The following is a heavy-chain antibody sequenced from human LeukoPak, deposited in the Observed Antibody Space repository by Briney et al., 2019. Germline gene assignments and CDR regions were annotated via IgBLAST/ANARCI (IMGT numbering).Heavy chain of an antibody. CDR2: ITGSGGRT. V-gene: IGHV3-23*01. CDR1: GFTFSSYA. J-gene: IGHJ4*02. D-gene: IGHD3-22*01. CDR3: AKRDYSDSSTYAPLFDY. Sequence: GGSLRLSCAASGFTFSSYAMSWVRQAPGKGPEWVSGITGSGGRTYYAGSVKGRSAISRDNSKNTLYLQMNSLRAEDTAMYYCAKRDYSDSSTYAPLFDYWGQGTLVTVSS.